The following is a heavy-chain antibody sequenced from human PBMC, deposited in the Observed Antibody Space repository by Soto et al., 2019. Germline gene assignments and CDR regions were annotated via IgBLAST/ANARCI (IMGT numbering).Heavy chain of an antibody. D-gene: IGHD6-6*01. CDR2: ISYDGSNK. J-gene: IGHJ6*02. V-gene: IGHV3-30-3*01. CDR1: GFTFSSYA. Sequence: QVQLVESGGGVVQPGRSLRLSCAASGFTFSSYAMHWVRQAPGKGLEWVAVISYDGSNKYYADSVKGRFTISRDNSKNTLYLQMNSLRAEDTAVYYCARELASPSKGAKSSSSGLSRDYGMDVWGQGTTVTVSS. CDR3: ARELASPSKGAKSSSSGLSRDYGMDV.